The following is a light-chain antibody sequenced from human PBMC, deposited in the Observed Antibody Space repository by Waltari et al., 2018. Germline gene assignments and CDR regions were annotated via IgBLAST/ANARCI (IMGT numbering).Light chain of an antibody. J-gene: IGKJ1*01. V-gene: IGKV1-5*03. CDR2: KAS. CDR1: QSISSW. Sequence: DIQMTQSPSTPSASVGDRVTITCRASQSISSWLAWYQQKPGKAPKLLIYKASSLESGVPSRFSGSGSGTEFTLTISSLQPDDFATYYCQQYNSPPWTFGQGTKVEIK. CDR3: QQYNSPPWT.